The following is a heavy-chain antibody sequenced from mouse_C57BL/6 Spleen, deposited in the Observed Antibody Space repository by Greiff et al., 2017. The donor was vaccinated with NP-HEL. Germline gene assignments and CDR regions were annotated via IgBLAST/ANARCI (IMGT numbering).Heavy chain of an antibody. CDR1: GYTFTSYW. CDR2: IDPSDSYT. D-gene: IGHD1-1*01. V-gene: IGHV1-69*01. Sequence: QVQLQQPGAELVMPGASVKLSCKASGYTFTSYWMHWVKQRPGQGLGWIGEIDPSDSYTNYNQKFKGKSTLTVDKSSSTAYMQLSSLTSEDSAVYYCARYYYGSSYDYWGQGTTLTVSS. J-gene: IGHJ2*01. CDR3: ARYYYGSSYDY.